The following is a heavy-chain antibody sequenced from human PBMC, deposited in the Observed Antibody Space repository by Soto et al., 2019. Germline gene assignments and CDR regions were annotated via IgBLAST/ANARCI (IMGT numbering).Heavy chain of an antibody. CDR2: ISDSGGSA. D-gene: IGHD2-8*01. V-gene: IGHV3-23*01. CDR3: AKIEMGWFAH. CDR1: GFTFSIYA. Sequence: EVQLLESGGGLVQPGGSLRLSCAASGFTFSIYAMSWVRQVPGKGLEWVSTISDSGGSAYYADSVKGRFTISRDNSKNTLYLHMSSLTGEDTAVYFCAKIEMGWFAHWGQGTQVTVSS. J-gene: IGHJ5*02.